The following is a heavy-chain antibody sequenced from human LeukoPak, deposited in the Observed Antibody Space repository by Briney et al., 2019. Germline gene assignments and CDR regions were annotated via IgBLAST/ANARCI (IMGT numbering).Heavy chain of an antibody. D-gene: IGHD1-26*01. CDR3: ARVIVGGTGPTYYFDY. Sequence: VASVKVSCKASGYTFTGYYMHWVRQAPGQGLEWMGWINPNSGGTNYAQKFQGRVTMTRDTSISTAYMELSRLRSDDTAVYYCARVIVGGTGPTYYFDYWGQGTLVTVSS. J-gene: IGHJ4*02. CDR1: GYTFTGYY. CDR2: INPNSGGT. V-gene: IGHV1-2*02.